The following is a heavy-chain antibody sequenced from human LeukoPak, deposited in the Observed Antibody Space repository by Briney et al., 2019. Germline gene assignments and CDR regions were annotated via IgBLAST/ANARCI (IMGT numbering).Heavy chain of an antibody. Sequence: GGSLRLSCAASGFTFSSYSMNWVRQAPGKGLEWVSSISSSSSYIYYADSVKGRFTISRDNAKNSLYLQMNSLRAEDTAVYYCARVAHSSGYYPYRGEGTLVTVSS. D-gene: IGHD3-22*01. CDR3: ARVAHSSGYYPY. CDR2: ISSSSSYI. J-gene: IGHJ4*02. V-gene: IGHV3-21*01. CDR1: GFTFSSYS.